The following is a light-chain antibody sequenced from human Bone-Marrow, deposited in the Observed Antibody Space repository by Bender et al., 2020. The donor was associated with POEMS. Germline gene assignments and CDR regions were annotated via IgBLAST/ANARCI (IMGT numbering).Light chain of an antibody. J-gene: IGLJ2*01. CDR2: EST. CDR3: CSRESGYTWV. CDR1: SSDVAAYNL. V-gene: IGLV2-23*01. Sequence: QSALTQPASVSGSPGQSITISCTGTSSDVAAYNLVSWYQHHPGKAPRLMIYESTERPSGISNRFSGSKSGNTASLTISGLQAEDGGDYYCCSRESGYTWVFGGGTKLTVL.